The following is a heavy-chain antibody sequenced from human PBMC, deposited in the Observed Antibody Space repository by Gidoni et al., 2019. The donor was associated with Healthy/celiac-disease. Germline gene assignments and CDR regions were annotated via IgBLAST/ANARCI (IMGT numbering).Heavy chain of an antibody. Sequence: QVQLQESGPGLVKPSETLSLTCTVSGGSISSYYWSWIRQPPGKGLEWLGYIYYSGSTNYNPSLKSRVTISVDTSKNQFSLKLSSVTAADTAVYYCARDKVVVDTAMGTTDYYYYYGMDVWGQGTTVTVSS. CDR2: IYYSGST. CDR3: ARDKVVVDTAMGTTDYYYYYGMDV. V-gene: IGHV4-59*01. D-gene: IGHD5-18*01. CDR1: GGSISSYY. J-gene: IGHJ6*02.